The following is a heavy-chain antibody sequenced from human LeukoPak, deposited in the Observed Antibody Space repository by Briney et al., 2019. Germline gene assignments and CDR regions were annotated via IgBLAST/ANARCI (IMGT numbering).Heavy chain of an antibody. J-gene: IGHJ4*02. CDR3: VSLLFGGAGRGN. CDR2: TLYGGSN. D-gene: IGHD3-3*01. V-gene: IGHV4-59*12. Sequence: SETLSLTCSVSSLSIDNEHLCWVRQPPGKGLEWIGHTLYGGSNKFNASLKSRVTKSVDRSKNQFSLTLISRTAADTAVYYCVSLLFGGAGRGNWGQGSLVTVSS. CDR1: SLSIDNEH.